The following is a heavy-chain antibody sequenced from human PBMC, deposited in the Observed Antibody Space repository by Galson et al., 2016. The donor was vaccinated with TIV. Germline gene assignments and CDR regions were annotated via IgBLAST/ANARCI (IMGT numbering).Heavy chain of an antibody. CDR2: IIPIFDTT. J-gene: IGHJ6*02. D-gene: IGHD2-21*02. V-gene: IGHV1-69*13. Sequence: SVKVSCKASGGTFSTYAISWVRQAPGQGLEWMGGIIPIFDTTNYAEKFQGRVTITADESTCTAYMELSSPRSEDTAIYYCALTYCGGDCYPPGGMDVWGQGTTVTVSS. CDR3: ALTYCGGDCYPPGGMDV. CDR1: GGTFSTYA.